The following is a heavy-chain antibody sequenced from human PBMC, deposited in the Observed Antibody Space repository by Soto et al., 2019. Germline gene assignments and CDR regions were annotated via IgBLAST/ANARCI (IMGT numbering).Heavy chain of an antibody. Sequence: QVQLVESGGGVVQPGRSLRLSCAASGFTFSNHDMHWVRQAPGKGLAWVAGIRYDGSNKNYADSVKGRFTISRDSSKNTLYLQMNSLRSEDTAIYYCARDRGIAAAYNWFDPWGQGTLVTVSS. D-gene: IGHD6-13*01. CDR3: ARDRGIAAAYNWFDP. V-gene: IGHV3-33*01. J-gene: IGHJ5*02. CDR1: GFTFSNHD. CDR2: IRYDGSNK.